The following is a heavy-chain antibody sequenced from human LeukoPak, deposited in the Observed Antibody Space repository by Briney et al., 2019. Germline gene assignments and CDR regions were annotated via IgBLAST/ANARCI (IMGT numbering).Heavy chain of an antibody. V-gene: IGHV4-59*01. CDR1: GGSINSYY. J-gene: IGHJ3*02. CDR3: ARDAPPSSFDI. Sequence: SETLSLTCTVSGGSINSYYWSWIRQPPGKGLEWIGYIYYSGSTNYNPSLKSRVIISVDRSKKQFSLKLTSVTAADTAVYYCARDAPPSSFDIWGQGTMVTVSS. CDR2: IYYSGST.